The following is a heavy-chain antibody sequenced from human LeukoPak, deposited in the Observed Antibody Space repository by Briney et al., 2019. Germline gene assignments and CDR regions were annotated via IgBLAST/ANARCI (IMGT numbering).Heavy chain of an antibody. CDR1: GGSISSSSYY. CDR2: IYYSGAT. CDR3: ARHAFYYDSSGNHNCFDY. Sequence: KSSETLSLTCTVSGGSISSSSYYWGWIRQPPGKGLEWIGSIYYSGATYYNPSLNSRVTTSVDTSKNQFSLKLSSVTAADTAVYYCARHAFYYDSSGNHNCFDYWGQGTLVTVSS. V-gene: IGHV4-39*01. D-gene: IGHD3-22*01. J-gene: IGHJ4*02.